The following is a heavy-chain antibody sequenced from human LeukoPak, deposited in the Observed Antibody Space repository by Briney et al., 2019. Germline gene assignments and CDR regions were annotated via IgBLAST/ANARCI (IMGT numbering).Heavy chain of an antibody. CDR2: MNPNSGNT. V-gene: IGHV1-8*01. CDR1: GYTFTSYG. D-gene: IGHD1-20*01. J-gene: IGHJ4*02. Sequence: ASVKVSCKASGYTFTSYGINWVRQATGQGLEWMGWMNPNSGNTGYAQKFQGRVTMTRNTSISTAYMELSSLRSEDTAVYYCARGTHDNWKFGYWGQGTLVTVSS. CDR3: ARGTHDNWKFGY.